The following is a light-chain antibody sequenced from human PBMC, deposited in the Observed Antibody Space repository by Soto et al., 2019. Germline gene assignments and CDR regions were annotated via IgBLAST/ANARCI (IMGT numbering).Light chain of an antibody. CDR3: QQYEAYPLT. J-gene: IGKJ4*01. CDR2: EAS. CDR1: ESISGW. V-gene: IGKV1-5*03. Sequence: DIQKTQSPSTLSASVGDRVTITCQASESISGWLAWYQQKPGKAPKLLIYEASSLESGVPSRFSGSGSGTEFTLTISSLQPDDFATYSCQQYEAYPLTFGGGTKVEIK.